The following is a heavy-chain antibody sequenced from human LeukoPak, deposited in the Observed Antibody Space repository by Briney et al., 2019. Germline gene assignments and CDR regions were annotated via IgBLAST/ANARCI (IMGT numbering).Heavy chain of an antibody. CDR2: INPDSGGT. CDR1: GYTFTGYY. D-gene: IGHD3-22*01. V-gene: IGHV1-2*02. J-gene: IGHJ3*02. Sequence: ASVKVSCKASGYTFTGYYMHWVRQAPGKGLEWMGWINPDSGGTNYAQKFQGRVTMTRDTSISTAYMELSRLRSDDTAVYYCARGNYYDSSGYYPEAFDIWGQGTMVTVSS. CDR3: ARGNYYDSSGYYPEAFDI.